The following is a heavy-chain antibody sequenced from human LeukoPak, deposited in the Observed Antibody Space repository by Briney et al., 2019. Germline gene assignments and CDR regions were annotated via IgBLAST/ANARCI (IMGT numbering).Heavy chain of an antibody. D-gene: IGHD3-10*01. V-gene: IGHV1-24*01. CDR2: FDAEDGET. CDR1: GYTLTELS. J-gene: IGHJ3*02. Sequence: ASVKVSCKVSGYTLTELSMHWVRQAPGKGLEWMGGFDAEDGETIYAQKFQGRVTMTEDTSTDTAYMELSSLRSEDTAVYYCATGWFGELLSLKDVFDIWGQGTMVTVSS. CDR3: ATGWFGELLSLKDVFDI.